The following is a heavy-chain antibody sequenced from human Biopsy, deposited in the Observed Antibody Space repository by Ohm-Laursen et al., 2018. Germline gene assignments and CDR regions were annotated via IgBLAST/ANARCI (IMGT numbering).Heavy chain of an antibody. Sequence: GTLSLTCTVSGCSFTGHYWSWIPQPPGQGLEWIGHISCTGYTSYNSSLKSRVTTSVDTSRNHFSLRLSSLTAADTAVYYCARGSNDSGGLYFPRWGQGTLLTVSS. V-gene: IGHV4-59*11. CDR1: GCSFTGHY. J-gene: IGHJ4*02. CDR2: ISCTGYT. CDR3: ARGSNDSGGLYFPR. D-gene: IGHD4-23*01.